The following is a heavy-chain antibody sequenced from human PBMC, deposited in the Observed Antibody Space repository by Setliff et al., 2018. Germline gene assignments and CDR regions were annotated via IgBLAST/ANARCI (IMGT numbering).Heavy chain of an antibody. J-gene: IGHJ5*02. CDR2: IYDSGSS. Sequence: ASETLSLTCTVSGGSVSNSGFFWGWLRQAPGKGLEWIGNIYDSGSSNYNASLKSRLIITRDTSKNQISLKLTSVTAADTAVYYCGRGFSRIEGWGNWFDPWGQGILVTV. V-gene: IGHV4-39*01. CDR1: GGSVSNSGFF. CDR3: GRGFSRIEGWGNWFDP. D-gene: IGHD2-15*01.